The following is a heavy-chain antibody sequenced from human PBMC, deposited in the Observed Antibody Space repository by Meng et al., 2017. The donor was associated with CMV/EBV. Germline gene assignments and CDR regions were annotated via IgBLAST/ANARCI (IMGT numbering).Heavy chain of an antibody. CDR2: IYYSGST. J-gene: IGHJ4*02. Sequence: LPGAGPGLLKPLGTPSPTCTVSGGSSRMSSYYWGWIRQPPGKGLEWIGSIYYSGSTYYNPSLKSRVTISVDTSKNQFSLKLSSVTAADTAVYYCASLGAYSSGPFDYWGQGTLVTVSS. D-gene: IGHD3-22*01. CDR3: ASLGAYSSGPFDY. V-gene: IGHV4-39*07. CDR1: GGSSRMSSYY.